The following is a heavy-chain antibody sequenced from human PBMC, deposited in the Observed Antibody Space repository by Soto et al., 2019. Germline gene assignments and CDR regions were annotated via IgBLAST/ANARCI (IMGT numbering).Heavy chain of an antibody. CDR2: IYYSGST. Sequence: SETLSLTCTVSGGSXSSGGYYWSWIRQHPGKGLEWIGYIYYSGSTYYNPSLKSRVTISVDTSKNQFSLKLSSVTAADTAVYYCARVPDGNWFDPWGQGTLVTVSS. CDR3: ARVPDGNWFDP. CDR1: GGSXSSGGYY. J-gene: IGHJ5*02. V-gene: IGHV4-31*03.